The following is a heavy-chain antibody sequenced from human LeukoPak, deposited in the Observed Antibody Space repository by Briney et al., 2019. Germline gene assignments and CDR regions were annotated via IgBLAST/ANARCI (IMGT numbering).Heavy chain of an antibody. CDR2: IYHSGST. D-gene: IGHD2-2*01. CDR3: ARSETYCSSTSCYQGFDP. V-gene: IGHV4-30-2*01. CDR1: GDSISSGGYY. Sequence: PSETLSLTCTVSGDSISSGGYYWSWIRQPPGKGLEWIGYIYHSGSTYYNPSLKSRVTISVDRSKNQFSLKLSSVTAADTAVYYCARSETYCSSTSCYQGFDPWGQGTLVTVSS. J-gene: IGHJ5*02.